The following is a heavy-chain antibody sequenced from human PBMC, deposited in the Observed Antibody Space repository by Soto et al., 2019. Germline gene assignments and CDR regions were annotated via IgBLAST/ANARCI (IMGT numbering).Heavy chain of an antibody. CDR3: ARDGLAGFTDVFDP. D-gene: IGHD2-21*01. Sequence: SETSYITRVSFGGTVYMSLWTWTLQVPGKGLEWIAYTAYTGNTNYNPSLKSRVTISIDTTKNQLSLKLTSMTAADTAVYYCARDGLAGFTDVFDPLGKGTLVT. CDR1: GGTVYMSL. CDR2: TAYTGNT. J-gene: IGHJ5*02. V-gene: IGHV4-59*02.